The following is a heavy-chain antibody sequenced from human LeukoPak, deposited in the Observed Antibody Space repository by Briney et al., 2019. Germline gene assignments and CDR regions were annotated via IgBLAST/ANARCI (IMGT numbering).Heavy chain of an antibody. D-gene: IGHD5-18*01. V-gene: IGHV3-74*01. CDR3: AKLSGGYSFGGDYYGMDV. J-gene: IGHJ6*02. CDR1: GFTFSSYS. Sequence: SGGSLRLSCAASGFTFSSYSMNWVRQAPGKGLVWVSRINSDGTSTSYVDSVKGRFTISRDNAKNTLYLQMDSLRAEDTAVYYCAKLSGGYSFGGDYYGMDVWGQGTTVTVSS. CDR2: INSDGTST.